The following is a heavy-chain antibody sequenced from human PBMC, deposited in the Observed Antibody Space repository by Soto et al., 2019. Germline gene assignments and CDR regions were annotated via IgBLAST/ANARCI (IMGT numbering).Heavy chain of an antibody. CDR2: IYHSGST. Sequence: PEETLSLTCAVSGGSISSSNWWSWVRQPPGKGLEWIGEIYHSGSTNYNPSLKSRVTISVDKSKNQFSLKLSSVTAADTAVYYCARDCGRCYSGFDSWGQGTLVTVSS. CDR1: GGSISSSNW. J-gene: IGHJ4*02. D-gene: IGHD2-15*01. CDR3: ARDCGRCYSGFDS. V-gene: IGHV4-4*02.